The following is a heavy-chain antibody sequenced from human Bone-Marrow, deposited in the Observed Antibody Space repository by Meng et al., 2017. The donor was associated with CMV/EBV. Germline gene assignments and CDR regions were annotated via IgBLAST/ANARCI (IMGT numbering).Heavy chain of an antibody. Sequence: GGSLRLSCAASGFTLSDYTMQWVRQSPGKGLEWVALISYNGGFEYYSDSVKGRFTISRDNSKNRLYLRMDSLKTEDTAVYYCAREGGVRTAFDIWGQGTMVTVSS. J-gene: IGHJ3*02. V-gene: IGHV3-30*04. CDR1: GFTLSDYT. CDR3: AREGGVRTAFDI. CDR2: ISYNGGFE. D-gene: IGHD3-16*01.